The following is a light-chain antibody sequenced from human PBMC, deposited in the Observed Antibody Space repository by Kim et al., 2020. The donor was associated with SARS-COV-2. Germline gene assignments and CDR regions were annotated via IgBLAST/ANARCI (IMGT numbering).Light chain of an antibody. Sequence: VSPGQTAKITCSGDVLAKKYVRWFQQKPGQAPVLVIYEDSERPSGIPERFSGSSSGTTVTLTISGAQVGDEADYYCYSAADDSLGVFGRGTQLTVL. V-gene: IGLV3-27*01. J-gene: IGLJ3*02. CDR2: EDS. CDR1: VLAKKY. CDR3: YSAADDSLGV.